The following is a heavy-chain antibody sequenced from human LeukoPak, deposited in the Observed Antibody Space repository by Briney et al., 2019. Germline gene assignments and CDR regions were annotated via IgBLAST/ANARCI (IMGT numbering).Heavy chain of an antibody. CDR3: ARSIEWLRAPMDV. J-gene: IGHJ6*03. CDR2: IYYSGST. V-gene: IGHV4-59*01. Sequence: KPSETLSLTCTVSGDSISSYYWSWIRQPPGKGLEWIGYIYYSGSTNYNPSLKSRVTISVDTSKNQFSLKLSSATAADTAVYYCARSIEWLRAPMDVWGKGTTVTVSS. CDR1: GDSISSYY. D-gene: IGHD3-3*01.